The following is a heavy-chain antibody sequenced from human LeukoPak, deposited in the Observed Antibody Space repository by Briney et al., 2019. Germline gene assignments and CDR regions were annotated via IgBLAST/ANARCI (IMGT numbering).Heavy chain of an antibody. CDR1: GFTFSSYG. Sequence: GGSLRLSCTASGFTFSSYGMHWVRQAPGKGLEWVAVISYDGSNKYYADSVKGRFTISRDNSKDTLYLQMNSLRAEDTAVYYCARDLGKGRYLDYWGQGTLVTVSS. J-gene: IGHJ4*02. D-gene: IGHD4-23*01. CDR3: ARDLGKGRYLDY. V-gene: IGHV3-30*03. CDR2: ISYDGSNK.